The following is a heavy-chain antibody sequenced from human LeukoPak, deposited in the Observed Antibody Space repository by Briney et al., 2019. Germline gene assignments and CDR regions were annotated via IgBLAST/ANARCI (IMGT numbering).Heavy chain of an antibody. CDR3: AKDFVVVPGNVNYFAF. CDR1: GYTFTGYY. D-gene: IGHD2-21*02. CDR2: IIPIFGTA. V-gene: IGHV1-69*06. J-gene: IGHJ4*02. Sequence: SVKVSCKASGYTFTGYYMHWVRQAPGQGLEWMGGIIPIFGTANYAQKFQGRVTITADKSTSTAYMELSSLRSEDTAVYYCAKDFVVVPGNVNYFAFWGQGTLVTVSS.